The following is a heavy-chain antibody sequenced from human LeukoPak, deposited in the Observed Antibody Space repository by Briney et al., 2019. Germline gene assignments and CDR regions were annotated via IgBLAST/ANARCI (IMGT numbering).Heavy chain of an antibody. J-gene: IGHJ4*02. V-gene: IGHV3-74*01. Sequence: PGGSLRLSCAASGFTFSSYWMHWVRQAPGKGLVWVSRISSDGSSSRYADSVKGRFTISRDNAKNTRYLQMNSLRAEDTAVYYCTSPGYCSSTSCPFDYWGRGTLVTVSS. CDR3: TSPGYCSSTSCPFDY. CDR1: GFTFSSYW. CDR2: ISSDGSSS. D-gene: IGHD2-2*03.